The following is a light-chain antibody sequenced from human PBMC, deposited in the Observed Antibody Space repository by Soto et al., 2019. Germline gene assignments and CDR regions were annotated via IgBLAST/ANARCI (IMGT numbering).Light chain of an antibody. J-gene: IGKJ1*01. Sequence: EIVMTQSPATLSASPGERATLSCRASQSVSSNLAWYQQKPGQAPRLLIYGASTRATGIPARFSGSGSGTGLTLTISSLQSEDFALYYCQHYNKWPPTFGQGTKVEIK. CDR3: QHYNKWPPT. V-gene: IGKV3-15*01. CDR1: QSVSSN. CDR2: GAS.